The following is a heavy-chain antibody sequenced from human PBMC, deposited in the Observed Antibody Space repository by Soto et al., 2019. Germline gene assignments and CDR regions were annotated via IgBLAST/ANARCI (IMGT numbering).Heavy chain of an antibody. D-gene: IGHD2-15*01. Sequence: ASVKVSCKASGYTFTTYSLHWVRQAPGQRLEWMAWINVANDNTKYSQNFQGRVTVTSDTSASTAYMELSSLRSEDTAMYYCARFIGGAYGMDVWGQGTTVTVSS. CDR2: INVANDNT. CDR1: GYTFTTYS. CDR3: ARFIGGAYGMDV. J-gene: IGHJ6*02. V-gene: IGHV1-3*01.